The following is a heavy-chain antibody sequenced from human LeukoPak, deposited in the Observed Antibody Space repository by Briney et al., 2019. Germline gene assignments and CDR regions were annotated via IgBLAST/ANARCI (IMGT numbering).Heavy chain of an antibody. CDR2: IKQDGSEK. CDR3: ARAPGEGWFDP. V-gene: IGHV3-7*01. Sequence: GGSLRLSCAASGFTFSSYWMSWVRPAPGKGLEWVASIKQDGSEKYYVDSVKGRFTISRDNAKNSLYLQMNSLRAEDTALYYCARAPGEGWFDPWSQGTLVTVSS. D-gene: IGHD4-17*01. CDR1: GFTFSSYW. J-gene: IGHJ5*02.